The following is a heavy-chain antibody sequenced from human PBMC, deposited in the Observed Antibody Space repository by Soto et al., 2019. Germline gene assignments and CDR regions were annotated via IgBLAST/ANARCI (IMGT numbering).Heavy chain of an antibody. CDR3: AKFFVETGSNSGWPWAFHY. CDR2: ISGSGGTT. Sequence: EVQLLESGGGLVQPGRSLRLSCAASGFTFSNYAMSWVRQAPGQGLDWVSAISGSGGTTYYADSVKGRFTSSRDNSKNTLFLKMNSLRAEDAAVYYCAKFFVETGSNSGWPWAFHYWGQGTLVTVSS. D-gene: IGHD6-25*01. CDR1: GFTFSNYA. V-gene: IGHV3-23*01. J-gene: IGHJ4*02.